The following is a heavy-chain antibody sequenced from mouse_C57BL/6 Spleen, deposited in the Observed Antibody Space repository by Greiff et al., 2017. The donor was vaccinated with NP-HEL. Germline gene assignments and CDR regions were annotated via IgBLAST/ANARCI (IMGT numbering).Heavy chain of an antibody. CDR2: INPSSGYT. J-gene: IGHJ4*01. Sequence: VQRVESGAELAKPGASVKLSCKASGYTFTSYWMHWVKQRPGQGLEWIGYINPSSGYTKYNQKFKDKATLTADKSSSTAYMQLSSLTYEDSAVYYCARRRTAQEAMDYWGQGTSVTVSS. CDR1: GYTFTSYW. CDR3: ARRRTAQEAMDY. D-gene: IGHD3-2*02. V-gene: IGHV1-7*01.